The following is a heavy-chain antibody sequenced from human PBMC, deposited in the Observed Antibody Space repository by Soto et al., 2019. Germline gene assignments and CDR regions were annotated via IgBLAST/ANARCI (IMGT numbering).Heavy chain of an antibody. Sequence: QVQLVESGGGVVQPGRSLRLSCAASGFTFSSYGMHWVRQAPGKGLEWVAVISYDGSNKYYADSVKGRFTISRDNSKNTLYLQMNSLRTEDTAVYYCAKENYVWGSYHIHYWGQGTLVTVSS. CDR2: ISYDGSNK. J-gene: IGHJ4*02. D-gene: IGHD3-16*02. CDR1: GFTFSSYG. V-gene: IGHV3-30*18. CDR3: AKENYVWGSYHIHY.